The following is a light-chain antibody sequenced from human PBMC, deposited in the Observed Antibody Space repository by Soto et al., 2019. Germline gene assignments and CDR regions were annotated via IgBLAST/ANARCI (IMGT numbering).Light chain of an antibody. CDR1: SSNIGAGYD. V-gene: IGLV1-40*01. CDR2: GNS. CDR3: QSYDSSLSGYVV. J-gene: IGLJ2*01. Sequence: QSVLTQPPSVSGAPGQRVTISCTGSSSNIGAGYDVHWYQQLPGTAPKLLIYGNSNRPSGVPDRFSGSKSGTSASLAITGLQAEDDADYYCQSYDSSLSGYVVFGGGNKRTGL.